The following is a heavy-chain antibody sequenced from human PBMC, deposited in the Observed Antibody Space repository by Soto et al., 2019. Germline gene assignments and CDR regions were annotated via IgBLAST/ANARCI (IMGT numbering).Heavy chain of an antibody. CDR1: GGSISSYY. Sequence: PSETLSLTCTVSGGSISSYYWSWIRQPPGKGLEWIGYIYYSGSTNYNPSLKSRVTISVDTSKNQFSLKLSSVTAADTAVYYCARAPARLDIVATIPPYFDYWGQGTVVTVSS. CDR3: ARAPARLDIVATIPPYFDY. D-gene: IGHD5-12*01. CDR2: IYYSGST. J-gene: IGHJ4*02. V-gene: IGHV4-59*01.